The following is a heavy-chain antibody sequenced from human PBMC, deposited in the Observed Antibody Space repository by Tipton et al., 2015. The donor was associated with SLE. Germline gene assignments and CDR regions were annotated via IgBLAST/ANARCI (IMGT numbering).Heavy chain of an antibody. J-gene: IGHJ6*02. CDR3: ARVGLAYCGGDCYYYYYGMDV. Sequence: TLSLTCTVSGGSISSHYWSWIRQPPGKGLEWIGYIYYSGSTNYNPSLKSRATISVDTSKNQFSLKLISVTAADTAVYYCARVGLAYCGGDCYYYYYGMDVWGQGTTVTVSS. CDR2: IYYSGST. D-gene: IGHD2-21*01. V-gene: IGHV4-59*11. CDR1: GGSISSHY.